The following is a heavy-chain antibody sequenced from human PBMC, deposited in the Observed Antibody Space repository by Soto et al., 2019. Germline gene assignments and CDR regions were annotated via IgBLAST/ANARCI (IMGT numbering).Heavy chain of an antibody. CDR3: APGLGYCSGGSCPN. D-gene: IGHD2-15*01. CDR1: GYTFTSYD. V-gene: IGHV1-8*01. CDR2: MNPNSGNT. Sequence: ASVKVSCKASGYTFTSYDINWVRQATGQGLEWMGWMNPNSGNTGYAQKFQGRVTMTRNTSISTAYMELSSLRSEDTAVYYCAPGLGYCSGGSCPNWGQGXLVTVYS. J-gene: IGHJ4*02.